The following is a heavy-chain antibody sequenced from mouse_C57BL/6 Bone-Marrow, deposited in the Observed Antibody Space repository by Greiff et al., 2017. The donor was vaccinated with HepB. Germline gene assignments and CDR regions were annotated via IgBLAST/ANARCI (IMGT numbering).Heavy chain of an antibody. CDR1: GFSLTSYA. CDR2: IWTGGGT. CDR3: ARGHYYGSSYYFDY. D-gene: IGHD1-1*01. V-gene: IGHV2-9-1*01. J-gene: IGHJ2*01. Sequence: VKLVESGPGLVAPSQSLSITCTVSGFSLTSYAISWVRQPPGKGLEWLGVIWTGGGTNYNSALKSRLSISKDNSKSQVFLKMNSLQTDDTARYYCARGHYYGSSYYFDYWGQGTTLTVSS.